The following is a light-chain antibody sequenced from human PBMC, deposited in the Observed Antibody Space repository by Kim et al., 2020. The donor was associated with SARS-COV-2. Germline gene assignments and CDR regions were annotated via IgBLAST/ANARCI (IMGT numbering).Light chain of an antibody. J-gene: IGLJ2*01. V-gene: IGLV3-25*03. CDR3: QSTDSSVTVL. CDR1: TLPKEY. Sequence: SYELTQPPSVSVSPGQTARITCSGDTLPKEYAYWYQQKPGQAPVLVIYKDTERPSGIPERFSGSSSGTTVTLTISGVQAEDEADYYCQSTDSSVTVLFGGGTQLTVL. CDR2: KDT.